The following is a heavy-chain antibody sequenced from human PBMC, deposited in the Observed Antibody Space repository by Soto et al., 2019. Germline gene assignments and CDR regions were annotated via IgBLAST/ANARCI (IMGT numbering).Heavy chain of an antibody. CDR2: IYYSGST. D-gene: IGHD2-21*02. V-gene: IGHV4-59*01. CDR1: GGSTSSYY. CDR3: ARVCDCYSRDAFDI. Sequence: SETLSLTCTVSGGSTSSYYWSWIRQPPGKGLEWIGYIYYSGSTNYNPSLKSRVTISVDTSKNQFSLKLSSVTAADTAVYYCARVCDCYSRDAFDIWGQGTMVTVSS. J-gene: IGHJ3*02.